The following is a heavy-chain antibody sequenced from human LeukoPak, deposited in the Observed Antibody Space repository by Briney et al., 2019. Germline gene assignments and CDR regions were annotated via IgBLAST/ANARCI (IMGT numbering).Heavy chain of an antibody. Sequence: QPGGSLRLSCAASGFTFSSYSMNWVRQAPGKGLEWVSYISSSSGTIYYTDSVKGRFTISRDNAKNSLYLQMNSLRAEDTAVYYCARDRYYYDSSGTLGAFDIWGQGTLVTASS. V-gene: IGHV3-48*04. CDR3: ARDRYYYDSSGTLGAFDI. CDR1: GFTFSSYS. J-gene: IGHJ3*02. CDR2: ISSSSGTI. D-gene: IGHD3-22*01.